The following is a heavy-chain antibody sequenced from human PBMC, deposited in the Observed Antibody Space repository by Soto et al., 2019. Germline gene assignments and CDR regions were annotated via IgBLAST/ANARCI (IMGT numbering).Heavy chain of an antibody. CDR1: GFTFGDYA. V-gene: IGHV3-49*04. D-gene: IGHD6-19*01. Sequence: EVQLVESGGGLVQPGRSLRLSCTASGFTFGDYAMSWVRQAPGKGLEWVGFIRSKAYGGTTEYAASVKGRFTISRDDSKSIAYLQMNSLKAEDTAGYYCTTQSGWDPDYWGQGTLVTVSS. CDR3: TTQSGWDPDY. J-gene: IGHJ4*02. CDR2: IRSKAYGGTT.